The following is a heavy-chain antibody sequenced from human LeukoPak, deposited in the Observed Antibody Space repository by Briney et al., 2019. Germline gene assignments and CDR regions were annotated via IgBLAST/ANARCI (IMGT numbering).Heavy chain of an antibody. CDR3: AILGIAARNFDY. J-gene: IGHJ4*02. D-gene: IGHD6-6*01. CDR1: GGSISSGGYY. Sequence: PSETLSLTCTVSGGSISSGGYYWSWIRQPPGKGLEWIGYIYHSGSTYYNPSLKSRVTISVDRSKNQFSLKLGSVTAADTAVYYCAILGIAARNFDYWGQGTLVTVSS. CDR2: IYHSGST. V-gene: IGHV4-30-2*01.